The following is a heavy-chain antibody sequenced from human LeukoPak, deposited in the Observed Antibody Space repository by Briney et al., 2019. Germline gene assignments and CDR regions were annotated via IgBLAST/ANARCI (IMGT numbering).Heavy chain of an antibody. CDR2: INPSGGST. D-gene: IGHD3-16*01. Sequence: ASVKVSRKASGYTFTSYYMHWVRQAPGQGLEWMGIINPSGGSTSYAQKFQGRVTMTRDTSTSTVYMELSSLRSEDTAVYYCARAVGSQRPFDYWGQGTLVTVSS. CDR3: ARAVGSQRPFDY. CDR1: GYTFTSYY. V-gene: IGHV1-46*01. J-gene: IGHJ4*02.